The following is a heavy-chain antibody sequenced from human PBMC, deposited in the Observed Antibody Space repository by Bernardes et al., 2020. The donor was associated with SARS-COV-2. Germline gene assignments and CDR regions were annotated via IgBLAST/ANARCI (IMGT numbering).Heavy chain of an antibody. CDR2: VYYTGST. D-gene: IGHD3-22*01. J-gene: IGHJ1*01. V-gene: IGHV4-39*01. CDR3: ARHNPNHYHSSGYYYD. CDR1: GGSVSNSNYY. Sequence: SESLSLTCAVSGGSVSNSNYYWGWLLQPPGKGLEWIGSVYYTGSTDYNPSLESRVSMSADMSKNQFSLKLSSVTAADTAIYDCARHNPNHYHSSGYYYDLGQGTLVTVSS.